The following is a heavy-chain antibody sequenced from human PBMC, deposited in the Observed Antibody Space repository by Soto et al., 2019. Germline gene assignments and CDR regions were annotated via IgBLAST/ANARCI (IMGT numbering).Heavy chain of an antibody. CDR3: ARSVSGVHWYFDL. D-gene: IGHD3-10*01. J-gene: IGHJ2*01. CDR1: GGTFKNYA. V-gene: IGHV1-69*01. Sequence: QVQLVQSGAEVKKPGSSVKVSCKASGGTFKNYAVTWVRLAPGQGLQWMGGVIPMFGTERYAERFQGRVIITADDSTAYMELRSLRSEDTALYYCARSVSGVHWYFDLWGRGTQVTVSS. CDR2: VIPMFGTE.